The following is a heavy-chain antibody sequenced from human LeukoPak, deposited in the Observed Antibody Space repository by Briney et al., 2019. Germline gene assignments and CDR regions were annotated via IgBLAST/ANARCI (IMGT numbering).Heavy chain of an antibody. CDR3: ARQSRSGSHQNDY. V-gene: IGHV4-39*01. Sequence: SETLSLTCTVSGGSISSSSYYWGWIRQPPGKGLEWIGSIYYSGSTYYNPSLKSRVTISVDTSKNQFSLKLSSVTAADTAVYYCARQSRSGSHQNDYWGQGTLVTVSS. J-gene: IGHJ4*02. CDR1: GGSISSSSYY. CDR2: IYYSGST. D-gene: IGHD1-26*01.